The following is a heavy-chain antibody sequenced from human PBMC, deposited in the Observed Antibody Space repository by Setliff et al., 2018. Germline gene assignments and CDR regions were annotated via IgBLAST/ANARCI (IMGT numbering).Heavy chain of an antibody. D-gene: IGHD5-18*01. J-gene: IGHJ4*02. Sequence: SETLSLTCTVSGASISTHYWSWIRQPAGKGPEWIGHIYASWSTNYNPSLKSRVTMSVDTSKNQFSLKLSSVTAADTAVYYCARLPPLHTPMALTFDYWGQGILVTVS. CDR1: GASISTHY. V-gene: IGHV4-4*07. CDR2: IYASWST. CDR3: ARLPPLHTPMALTFDY.